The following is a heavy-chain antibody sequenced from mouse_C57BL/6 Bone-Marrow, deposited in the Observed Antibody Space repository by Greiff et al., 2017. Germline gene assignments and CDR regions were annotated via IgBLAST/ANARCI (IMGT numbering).Heavy chain of an antibody. V-gene: IGHV1-15*01. CDR3: KRAVGYSNYWRAMDY. CDR1: GYTFTDYE. Sequence: VQLQQSGAELVRPGASVTLSCKASGYTFTDYEMHWVKPTPVPGLEWIGAIDPETGGTAYNQKFKGKAILTADKSSSTAYMELRSLTSEDSAVYYCKRAVGYSNYWRAMDYWGQGTSVTVSA. D-gene: IGHD2-5*01. J-gene: IGHJ4*01. CDR2: IDPETGGT.